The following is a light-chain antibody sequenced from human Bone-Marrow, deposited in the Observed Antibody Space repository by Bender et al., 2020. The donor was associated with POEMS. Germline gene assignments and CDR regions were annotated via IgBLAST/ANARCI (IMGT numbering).Light chain of an antibody. V-gene: IGLV1-44*01. J-gene: IGLJ3*02. CDR2: TNN. CDR1: GSNIGGYP. Sequence: QSVLTQPPSVSGTPGQRVTISCSGSGSNIGGYPVNWYQQLPGTAPRLLIYTNNERPSGVPDRFSVSKSGTSASLAITGLQSDDEAIYFCVAWDASLNGWVFGGGTKLTVL. CDR3: VAWDASLNGWV.